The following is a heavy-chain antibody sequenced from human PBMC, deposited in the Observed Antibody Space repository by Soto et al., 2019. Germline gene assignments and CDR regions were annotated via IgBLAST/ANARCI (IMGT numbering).Heavy chain of an antibody. CDR2: IKDKGNNYAI. CDR3: TRHRIIWVNHMTAAVSNDGFDI. CDR1: GFAFSDSA. J-gene: IGHJ3*02. D-gene: IGHD2-21*02. Sequence: EVQLVESGGGLVQPGGSLKLSCVASGFAFSDSAIHWVRQSSGKGLEWVGRIKDKGNNYAIAYAASVTGRFTVSRDDSKNTAYLQINSLKIEDTAIYFCTRHRIIWVNHMTAAVSNDGFDIWGQGTMVTVSS. V-gene: IGHV3-73*01.